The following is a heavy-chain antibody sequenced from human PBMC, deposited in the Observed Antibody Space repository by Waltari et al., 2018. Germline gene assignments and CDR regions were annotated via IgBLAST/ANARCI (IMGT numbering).Heavy chain of an antibody. Sequence: QVQLQESGPGLVKPSETLSLTCTVSGGSISSYYWSWIRQPPGKGLEWIGYIYYSGSTNYTPSLKSRVTTSVDTSKNQFSLKLSSVTAADTAVYYCARVIGGNFGYYFDYWGQGTLVTVSS. D-gene: IGHD2-21*02. V-gene: IGHV4-59*01. J-gene: IGHJ4*02. CDR2: IYYSGST. CDR1: GGSISSYY. CDR3: ARVIGGNFGYYFDY.